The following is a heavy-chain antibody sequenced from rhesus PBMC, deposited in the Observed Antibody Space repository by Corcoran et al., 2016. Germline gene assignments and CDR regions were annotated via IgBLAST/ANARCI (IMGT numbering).Heavy chain of an antibody. Sequence: QVQLVQSGAEIKQPGASVKLSCKASGYSFTNYYIHWVRQAPGQGLEWIGLIAPYNGNKVYAKNYQGRVTITTDTSTTTGYRELSSLRSEDTAVYYCTRAPAAGGFDYWGQGVPVTVSS. D-gene: IGHD6-25*01. CDR1: GYSFTNYY. J-gene: IGHJ4*01. V-gene: IGHV1-180*01. CDR3: TRAPAAGGFDY. CDR2: IAPYNGNK.